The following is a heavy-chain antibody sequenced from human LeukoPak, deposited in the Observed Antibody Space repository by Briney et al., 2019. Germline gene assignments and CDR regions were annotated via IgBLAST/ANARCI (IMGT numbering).Heavy chain of an antibody. Sequence: AGGSLRLSCTASGFTFSKLWMSWVRQAPGKGLEWVAKISEDGSVENYVDSVKGRITISRDNAKTSVSLQMNSLRVEDTAVYYCAKGGWLDNWGQGTPVIVSS. V-gene: IGHV3-7*04. J-gene: IGHJ4*02. CDR2: ISEDGSVE. CDR1: GFTFSKLW. D-gene: IGHD5-24*01. CDR3: AKGGWLDN.